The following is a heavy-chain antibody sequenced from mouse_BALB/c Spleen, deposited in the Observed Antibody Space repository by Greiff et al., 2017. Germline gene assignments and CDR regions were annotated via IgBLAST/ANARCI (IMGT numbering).Heavy chain of an antibody. Sequence: QVQLKQSGPGLVQPSQSLSITCTVSGFSLTSYGVHWVRQSPGKGLEWLGVIWSGGSTDYNAAFISRLSISKDNSKSQVFFKMNSLQANDTAIYYCARGGYGVFAYWGQGTLVTVSA. CDR1: GFSLTSYG. CDR3: ARGGYGVFAY. CDR2: IWSGGST. D-gene: IGHD2-14*01. J-gene: IGHJ3*01. V-gene: IGHV2-2*02.